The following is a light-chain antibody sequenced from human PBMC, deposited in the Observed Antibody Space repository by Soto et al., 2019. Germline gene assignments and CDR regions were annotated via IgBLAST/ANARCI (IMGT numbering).Light chain of an antibody. Sequence: DIEITQSPSSLSASVGYRVTITVPASQSISSWLAWYQQKTGKAPKLLIYKASSLESGVPSRFSGSASGTEFTLTISSLQLDDLATYYCQQYNSYSSLTFGGGTKVDIK. CDR1: QSISSW. V-gene: IGKV1-5*03. CDR3: QQYNSYSSLT. J-gene: IGKJ4*01. CDR2: KAS.